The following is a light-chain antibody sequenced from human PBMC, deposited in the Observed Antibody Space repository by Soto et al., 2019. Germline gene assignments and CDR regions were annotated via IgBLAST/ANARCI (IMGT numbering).Light chain of an antibody. V-gene: IGKV3-15*01. CDR2: GAS. CDR3: QQYNHWPPYT. CDR1: QTVNVN. Sequence: EVVLTQSPATLSLSPGERATLSCRASQTVNVNLAWHQQKPGQAPRLLIYGASTRAAGVPARFTGSGSGTEFTLPISSLQSDDFAVYYCQQYNHWPPYTFGQGTKLQI. J-gene: IGKJ2*01.